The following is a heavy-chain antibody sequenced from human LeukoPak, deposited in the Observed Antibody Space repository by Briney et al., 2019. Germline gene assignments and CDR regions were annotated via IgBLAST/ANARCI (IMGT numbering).Heavy chain of an antibody. CDR1: GFTFSSSW. D-gene: IGHD3-10*01. CDR2: INSDGSST. Sequence: PGGSLRLSCAASGFTFSSSWMHWVRQAPGKGLVWVSRINSDGSSTTYADSVKGRFTISRDNAKNTLYLQMNSLRAEDTAVYYCARVQYYGSGSYYNWFDPWGQGTLVTVS. J-gene: IGHJ5*02. CDR3: ARVQYYGSGSYYNWFDP. V-gene: IGHV3-74*01.